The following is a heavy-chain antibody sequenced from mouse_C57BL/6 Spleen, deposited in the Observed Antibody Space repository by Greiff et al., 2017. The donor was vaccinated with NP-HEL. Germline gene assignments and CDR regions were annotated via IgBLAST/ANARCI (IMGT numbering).Heavy chain of an antibody. Sequence: VQLQQSGPELVKPGASVKISCKASGYSFTGYYMNWVKQSPEKSLEWIGEINPSTGGTTYNQKFKAKATLTVDKSSSTAYMQLKSLTSEDSAVYYCAIGNWFAYWGQGTLVTVSA. CDR1: GYSFTGYY. J-gene: IGHJ3*01. CDR2: INPSTGGT. D-gene: IGHD2-1*01. CDR3: AIGNWFAY. V-gene: IGHV1-42*01.